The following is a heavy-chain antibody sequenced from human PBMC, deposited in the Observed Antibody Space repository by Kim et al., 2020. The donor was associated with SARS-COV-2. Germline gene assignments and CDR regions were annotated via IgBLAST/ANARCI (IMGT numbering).Heavy chain of an antibody. D-gene: IGHD6-13*01. Sequence: PGSVRGRFNISREDAKNSLYLQMNSLGAGDTAVYYCARGYSSSWYWAFDIWGQGTMVTVSS. CDR3: ARGYSSSWYWAFDI. J-gene: IGHJ3*02. V-gene: IGHV3-13*01.